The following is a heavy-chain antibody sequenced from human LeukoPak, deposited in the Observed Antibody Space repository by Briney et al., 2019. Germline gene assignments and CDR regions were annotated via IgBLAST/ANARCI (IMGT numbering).Heavy chain of an antibody. D-gene: IGHD1-26*01. V-gene: IGHV3-21*01. Sequence: PGGSLRLSCAASGFTFSSYSMNWVRQAPGKGLEWVSSISSSSSYIYYADSVKGRFTISRDNAKNSLYLQMNSLRAEDTAVYYCASLQWELLPVHDYWGQGTLVTVSS. CDR1: GFTFSSYS. CDR2: ISSSSSYI. CDR3: ASLQWELLPVHDY. J-gene: IGHJ4*02.